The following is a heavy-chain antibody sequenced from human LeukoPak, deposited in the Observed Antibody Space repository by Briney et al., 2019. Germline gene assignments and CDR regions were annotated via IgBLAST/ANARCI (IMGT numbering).Heavy chain of an antibody. V-gene: IGHV1-2*02. Sequence: ASVKVSCKASGYTSTDCYMHWVRQAPGQGIEWMGWINPNDGDTNYAQKFQGRVTMTRDTSISTAHMEVSRLRSDDTAVYYCARANFLYCSSSTCLFDYWGQGTLVTVSS. J-gene: IGHJ4*02. CDR3: ARANFLYCSSSTCLFDY. CDR2: INPNDGDT. D-gene: IGHD2-2*01. CDR1: GYTSTDCY.